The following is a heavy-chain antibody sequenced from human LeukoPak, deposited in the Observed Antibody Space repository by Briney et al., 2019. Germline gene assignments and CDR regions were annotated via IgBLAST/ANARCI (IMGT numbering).Heavy chain of an antibody. J-gene: IGHJ4*02. V-gene: IGHV3-49*03. CDR1: GFTFAGYA. CDR3: TRRRVIGYSYGYPGY. Sequence: GGSLRLSCTASGFTFAGYAMNWFRQAPGKGLEWVSFIRSKIFGRTTEYSASVKVRFTISSADSKSIAYMQMKSLKTKATAVYYCTRRRVIGYSYGYPGYSGEGKPVSASS. CDR2: IRSKIFGRTT. D-gene: IGHD5-18*01.